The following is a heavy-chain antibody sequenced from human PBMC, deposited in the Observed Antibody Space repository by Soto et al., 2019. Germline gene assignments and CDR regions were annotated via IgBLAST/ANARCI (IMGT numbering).Heavy chain of an antibody. J-gene: IGHJ4*02. Sequence: GGSLRLSCAASGFTFSSYSMNWVRQAPGKGLEWVSSISSSSSYIYYADSVKGRFTISRDNAKNSLYLQMNRLRAEDTAVFYCAAGFDFDYWGQGTLVTVSS. V-gene: IGHV3-21*01. CDR1: GFTFSSYS. CDR2: ISSSSSYI. CDR3: AAGFDFDY.